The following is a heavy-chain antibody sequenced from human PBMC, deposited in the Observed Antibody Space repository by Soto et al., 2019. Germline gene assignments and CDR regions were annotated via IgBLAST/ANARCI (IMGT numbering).Heavy chain of an antibody. J-gene: IGHJ4*02. Sequence: QVQLQESGPGLVKPSETLSLTCTVSGGSVSSHYWSWIRQPPGKGLEWIGFIYNSGTTYYNPSPRGXXTISVDTYENQFSLKLNAVTAADTAVYYCARGRGGSPAYDYWGQGTLVTVSS. D-gene: IGHD1-26*01. CDR3: ARGRGGSPAYDY. V-gene: IGHV4-59*02. CDR1: GGSVSSHY. CDR2: IYNSGTT.